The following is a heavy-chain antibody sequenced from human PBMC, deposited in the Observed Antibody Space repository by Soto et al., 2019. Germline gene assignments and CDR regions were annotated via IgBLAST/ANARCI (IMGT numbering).Heavy chain of an antibody. CDR1: GGSISSGGYS. D-gene: IGHD6-19*01. J-gene: IGHJ2*01. V-gene: IGHV4-30-2*01. CDR2: IYHSGST. CDR3: ARVIAVAVTSAWYFDL. Sequence: QLQLQESGSGLVKPSQTLSLTCAVSGGSISSGGYSWSWIRQPPGQGLEWIGYIYHSGSTYYNPSLKSRVTISVYRSKNQSYLKLSSVTAADTAVYYCARVIAVAVTSAWYFDLWGRGTLVTVSS.